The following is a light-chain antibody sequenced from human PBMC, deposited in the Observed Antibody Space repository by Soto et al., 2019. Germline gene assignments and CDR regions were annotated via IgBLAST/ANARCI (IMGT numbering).Light chain of an antibody. CDR2: DYT. CDR1: SSDVGSYNL. J-gene: IGLJ1*01. V-gene: IGLV2-23*01. CDR3: CSYVRDSNYV. Sequence: QSVLTQPASVSGSPGQSITISCTGTSSDVGSYNLVSWYQHHPGKAPKLIIYDYTKRPSGVSDRFSGSGSGNTASLTISGLQAEDETDYYCCSYVRDSNYVFGTGTKVTVL.